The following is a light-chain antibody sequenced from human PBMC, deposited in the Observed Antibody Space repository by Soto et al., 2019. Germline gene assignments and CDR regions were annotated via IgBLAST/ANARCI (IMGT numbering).Light chain of an antibody. CDR2: EVH. CDR1: RSDVGSYNY. Sequence: QSALTQPPSASGSPGQSVTISCTGTRSDVGSYNYVSWYQQRPGKAPKLMIYEVHKRPSGVPDRFSGSKSGNTASLTVSGLQAEDEADYYCSSYAGSNNFVAFGIGTKVTVL. V-gene: IGLV2-8*01. J-gene: IGLJ1*01. CDR3: SSYAGSNNFVA.